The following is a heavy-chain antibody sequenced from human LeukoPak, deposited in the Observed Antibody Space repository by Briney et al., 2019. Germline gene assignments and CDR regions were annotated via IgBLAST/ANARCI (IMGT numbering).Heavy chain of an antibody. CDR3: AKVEQLALTFDY. CDR1: GFTFSSYA. D-gene: IGHD6-6*01. V-gene: IGHV3-30-3*01. CDR2: ISYDGSNK. J-gene: IGHJ4*02. Sequence: GGSLRLSCAASGFTFSSYAMHWVRQAPGRGLEWVAVISYDGSNKYYADSVKGRFTISRDNSKNTLYLQMNSLRAEDTAVYYCAKVEQLALTFDYWGQGTLVTVSS.